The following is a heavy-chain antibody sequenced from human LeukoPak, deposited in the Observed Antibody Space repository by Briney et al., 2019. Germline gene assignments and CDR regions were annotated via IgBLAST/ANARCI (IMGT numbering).Heavy chain of an antibody. Sequence: GGSLRLSCAASGFTFSSYSMNWVRQAPGKGLEWVLSISSSSSYIYYADSVKGRFTISRDNAKNSLYLQMNSLRAEDTAVYYCAREHYYDSSGYYQTTGAFDYWGQGTLVTVSS. J-gene: IGHJ4*02. CDR3: AREHYYDSSGYYQTTGAFDY. V-gene: IGHV3-21*01. D-gene: IGHD3-22*01. CDR2: ISSSSSYI. CDR1: GFTFSSYS.